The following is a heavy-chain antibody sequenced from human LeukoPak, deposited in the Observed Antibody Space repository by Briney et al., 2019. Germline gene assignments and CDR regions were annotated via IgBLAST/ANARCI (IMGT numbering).Heavy chain of an antibody. CDR1: GYTFTGYY. CDR3: ARVSGPYTTSRFDC. V-gene: IGHV1-2*02. D-gene: IGHD2-2*02. Sequence: ASVKVSCKTSGYTFTGYYLHWVRQAPGQRPEWMGRIDPDSGGTHYGQTFQGRVTVTRDTSITTVYMELSGLTSDDTAVYYCARVSGPYTTSRFDCWGQGTLVTVSS. J-gene: IGHJ4*02. CDR2: IDPDSGGT.